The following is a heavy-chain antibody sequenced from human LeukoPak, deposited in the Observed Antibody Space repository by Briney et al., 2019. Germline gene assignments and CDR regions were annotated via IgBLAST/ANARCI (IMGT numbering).Heavy chain of an antibody. J-gene: IGHJ4*02. CDR3: AKRLYGSGGYYQFDY. CDR1: GFTFSGYA. Sequence: GGSLRLSCAASGFTFSGYAMTWVRQAPGKGLEWVSTVSAGSGSTYYADSVKGRFTISRDNPKNTLHLQMNSLRAEDTAVYYCAKRLYGSGGYYQFDYWGQGTLVTVSS. CDR2: VSAGSGST. D-gene: IGHD3-10*01. V-gene: IGHV3-23*01.